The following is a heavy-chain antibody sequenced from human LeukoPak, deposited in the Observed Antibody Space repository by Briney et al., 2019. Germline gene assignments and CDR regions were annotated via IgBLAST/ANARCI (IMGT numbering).Heavy chain of an antibody. V-gene: IGHV1-18*01. J-gene: IGHJ4*02. CDR1: GYTFNSHG. CDR3: ARASRFLDPSPVY. Sequence: ASVKVSCTASGYTFNSHGISWVRQAPGQGLEWMGWISAYNGNTNYAQKLQGRVTMTTDTSTSTAYMELRSLRSDDTAVYYCARASRFLDPSPVYWGQGTLVTVSS. D-gene: IGHD3-3*01. CDR2: ISAYNGNT.